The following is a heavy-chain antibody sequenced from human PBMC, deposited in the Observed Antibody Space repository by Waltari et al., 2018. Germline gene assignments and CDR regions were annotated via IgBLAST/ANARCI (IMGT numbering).Heavy chain of an antibody. CDR1: GYTFTGYY. Sequence: QVQLVQSGAEVKKPGASVKVSCKASGYTFTGYYMHWVRQGPGQGLEWMGRINPNSGGTNYAKKFQGRVTMTRDTSISTAYMELSRLRSDDTAVYYCARDHVVIAYYYYMDVWGNGTTVTVSS. D-gene: IGHD2-21*01. CDR3: ARDHVVIAYYYYMDV. J-gene: IGHJ6*03. V-gene: IGHV1-2*06. CDR2: INPNSGGT.